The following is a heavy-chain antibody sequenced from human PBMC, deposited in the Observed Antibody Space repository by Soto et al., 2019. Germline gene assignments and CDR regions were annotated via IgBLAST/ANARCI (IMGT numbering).Heavy chain of an antibody. J-gene: IGHJ4*02. CDR2: IFYSGTT. Sequence: QVQLQESGPGLVKPSETLSLTCTVSGDSISNYYWSWIRQPPGKRLEWLGYIFYSGTTSYNPSLKRRVTISVDTSKNQFALRLRSVTAADTATYYCARFKRGYSYGSVIDFWGQGTLVTVSS. CDR3: ARFKRGYSYGSVIDF. V-gene: IGHV4-59*01. D-gene: IGHD5-18*01. CDR1: GDSISNYY.